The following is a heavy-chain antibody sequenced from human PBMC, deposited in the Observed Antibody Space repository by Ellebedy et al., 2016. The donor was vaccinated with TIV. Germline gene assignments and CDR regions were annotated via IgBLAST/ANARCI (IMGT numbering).Heavy chain of an antibody. Sequence: MPSETLSLTCSVSGGPVSSTRYYWAWIRQPPGKGPEWIGSVYYSGSPYYNPSFRSRVTLSADTSKNQFSLNLRTVTAADTAVYYCARTDPWQPIDDWGQGILVSVSS. V-gene: IGHV4-39*01. D-gene: IGHD2-21*02. CDR1: GGPVSSTRYY. CDR3: ARTDPWQPIDD. CDR2: VYYSGSP. J-gene: IGHJ4*02.